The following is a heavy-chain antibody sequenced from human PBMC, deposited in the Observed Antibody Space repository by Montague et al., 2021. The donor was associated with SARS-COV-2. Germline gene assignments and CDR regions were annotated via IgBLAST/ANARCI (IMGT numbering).Heavy chain of an antibody. CDR2: ISGSGST. CDR1: GFTISSYA. CDR3: APPVGASYHFDY. V-gene: IGHV3-23*01. D-gene: IGHD3-16*01. J-gene: IGHJ4*02. Sequence: SLRLSCAVSGFTISSYAMSWVRQPPGKGLEWVSAISGSGSTCYADSVKGRFTISRDNSKNTLYLQVNSLRAEDTAVYYRAPPVGASYHFDYWGQGTLVTVSS.